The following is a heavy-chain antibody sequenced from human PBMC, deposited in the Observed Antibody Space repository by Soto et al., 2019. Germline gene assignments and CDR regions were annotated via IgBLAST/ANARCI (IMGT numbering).Heavy chain of an antibody. J-gene: IGHJ4*02. CDR1: GGSFSYFY. Sequence: SETLSLTGGGYGGSFSYFYWSWIRQPPGKGLEWIGEINRRGNSNYNPSLKSRVTISMDTSRTQFSLKLNSVTAADTAVYYCARGGGNPASTNDYWSPGALVT. D-gene: IGHD3-16*01. CDR2: INRRGNS. CDR3: ARGGGNPASTNDY. V-gene: IGHV4-34*01.